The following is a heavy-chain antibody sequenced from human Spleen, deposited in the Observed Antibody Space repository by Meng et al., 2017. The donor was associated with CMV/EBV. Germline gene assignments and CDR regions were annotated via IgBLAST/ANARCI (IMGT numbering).Heavy chain of an antibody. CDR2: IIPILGIA. D-gene: IGHD2-2*01. V-gene: IGHV1-69*04. J-gene: IGHJ6*02. CDR1: GGTFSSYT. Sequence: SVKVSCKASGGTFSSYTISWVRQAPGQGLEWMGRIIPILGIANYAQKFQGRVTITADKSTSTAYMELSSLRSEDTAVYYCAREPLYCSSTSCSYYGMDVWGQGTTVTVSS. CDR3: AREPLYCSSTSCSYYGMDV.